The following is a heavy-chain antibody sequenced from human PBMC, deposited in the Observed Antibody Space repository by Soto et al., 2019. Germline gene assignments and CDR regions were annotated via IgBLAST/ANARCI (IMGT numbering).Heavy chain of an antibody. V-gene: IGHV6-1*01. Sequence: QSPTLSLTCAISGDSVSSNSAAWNWIRQSPSRGLEWLGRTYYRSKWYNDYAVSVKSRITINPDTSKNQFSLQLNSVTPEDTAVYYCARHSIYYDFWSGYGTNGMDVWGQGTTVTVSS. D-gene: IGHD3-3*01. CDR2: TYYRSKWYN. CDR1: GDSVSSNSAA. J-gene: IGHJ6*02. CDR3: ARHSIYYDFWSGYGTNGMDV.